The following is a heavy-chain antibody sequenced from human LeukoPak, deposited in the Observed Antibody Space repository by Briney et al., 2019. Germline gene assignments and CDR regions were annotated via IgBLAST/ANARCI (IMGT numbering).Heavy chain of an antibody. J-gene: IGHJ4*02. D-gene: IGHD3-10*01. CDR1: GYTFTSYD. V-gene: IGHV1-8*01. CDR3: ARAMDREEYYFDY. Sequence: ASVKVSCKASGYTFTSYDINWVRQATGQGLEWMGWMNPNSGNTGYAQKFQGRVTITTDESTSTAYMELSSLRSEDTAVYYCARAMDREEYYFDYWGQGTLVTVSS. CDR2: MNPNSGNT.